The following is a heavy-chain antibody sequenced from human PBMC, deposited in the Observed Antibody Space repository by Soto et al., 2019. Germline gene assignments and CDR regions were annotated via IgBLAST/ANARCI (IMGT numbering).Heavy chain of an antibody. Sequence: EVQLLESGGGLVQPGGSVRLSCAASGFTFSDYAMTWVRQAPGKGLVWVSGISGSGGGTYYADSLRGRFTISRDNSKNTLYLQMSSLRAEDTAVYYCAKDRDPRDLYYYYYYMDVWGKGTTVTVSS. CDR2: ISGSGGGT. CDR3: AKDRDPRDLYYYYYYMDV. V-gene: IGHV3-23*01. J-gene: IGHJ6*03. CDR1: GFTFSDYA.